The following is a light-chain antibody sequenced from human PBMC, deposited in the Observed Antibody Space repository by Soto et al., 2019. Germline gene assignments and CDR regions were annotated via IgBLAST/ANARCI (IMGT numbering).Light chain of an antibody. Sequence: QAVVTQSPSASASLGAAVKLTCTLTSGHFNDAITWHQQQSGKGPRYLMTVNSDGRHIKGDGIPDRFSGSSSGSERYLIISGLRSEDEADYYCQTWATGIGVFGGGTKLTVL. CDR1: SGHFNDA. CDR3: QTWATGIGV. V-gene: IGLV4-69*01. CDR2: VNSDGRH. J-gene: IGLJ3*02.